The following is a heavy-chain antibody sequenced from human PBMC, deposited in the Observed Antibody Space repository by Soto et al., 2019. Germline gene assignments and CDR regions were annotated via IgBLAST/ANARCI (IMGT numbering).Heavy chain of an antibody. D-gene: IGHD3-10*01. Sequence: PGESLKISCTGSGYTFTIYWIGWVRQMPGKGLEWMGIIYPGDSDTRYSPSFQGQVTISADKSISTAYLQWSSLKASDTAMYYCAGGGVRGVITRTRDYYGMDVWGQGTTVTVSS. V-gene: IGHV5-51*01. CDR2: IYPGDSDT. CDR1: GYTFTIYW. J-gene: IGHJ6*02. CDR3: AGGGVRGVITRTRDYYGMDV.